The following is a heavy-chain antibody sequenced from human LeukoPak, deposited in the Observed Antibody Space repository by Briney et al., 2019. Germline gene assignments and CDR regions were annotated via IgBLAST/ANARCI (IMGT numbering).Heavy chain of an antibody. Sequence: SEILSLTCAVYGGSFSGHYWTWIRQPPGKGLEWIGEINHSGSTNYNPSLKSRVTISVDTSKNQFSLKLSSVTAADTAVYYCARDPGGAYSSSWYFGFDPWGQGTLVTVSS. CDR1: GGSFSGHY. D-gene: IGHD6-13*01. CDR2: INHSGST. V-gene: IGHV4-34*01. CDR3: ARDPGGAYSSSWYFGFDP. J-gene: IGHJ5*02.